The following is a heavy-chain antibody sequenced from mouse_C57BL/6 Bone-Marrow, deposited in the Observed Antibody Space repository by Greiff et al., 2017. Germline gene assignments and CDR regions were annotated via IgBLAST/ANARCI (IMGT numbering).Heavy chain of an antibody. D-gene: IGHD3-2*02. CDR2: IHPNSGST. CDR3: ARMTAQATSDY. Sequence: QVQLQQPGAELVKPGASVKLSCKASGYTFTSYWMHWVKQRPGQGLEWIGMIHPNSGSTNYNEKFKSKATLTVDKSSSTAYMQLSSLTSEDSAVYYCARMTAQATSDYWGQGTTLTVSS. J-gene: IGHJ2*01. V-gene: IGHV1-64*01. CDR1: GYTFTSYW.